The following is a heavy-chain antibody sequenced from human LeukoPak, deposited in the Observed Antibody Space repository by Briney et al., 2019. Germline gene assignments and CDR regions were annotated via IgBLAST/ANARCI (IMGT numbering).Heavy chain of an antibody. V-gene: IGHV1-2*02. CDR2: INPNSGGT. J-gene: IGHJ5*02. CDR3: ARGSYSSSWYKFDP. CDR1: GYTFTGYY. D-gene: IGHD6-13*01. Sequence: ASVKVSCKASGYTFTGYYMHWVRQAPGQGLEWMGWINPNSGGTNYAQKFQGRVTMTRDTSISTAYMELSRLRSDDTAVYYCARGSYSSSWYKFDPWGQGTLVTVPS.